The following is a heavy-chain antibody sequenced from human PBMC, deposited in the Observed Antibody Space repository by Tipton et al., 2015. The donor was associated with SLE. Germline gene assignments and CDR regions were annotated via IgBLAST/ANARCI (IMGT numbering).Heavy chain of an antibody. CDR1: GYSISSSYY. Sequence: TLSLTCTVSGYSISSSYYWTWIRQPPGKGLEWIGYIQTSESTKSNPSLKSRVTISVDTSNNQFSLNLSSVTAADTAIYYCARLRFLEEGFDPWGQGTLVTVSS. V-gene: IGHV4-4*08. D-gene: IGHD3-3*01. CDR3: ARLRFLEEGFDP. CDR2: IQTSEST. J-gene: IGHJ5*02.